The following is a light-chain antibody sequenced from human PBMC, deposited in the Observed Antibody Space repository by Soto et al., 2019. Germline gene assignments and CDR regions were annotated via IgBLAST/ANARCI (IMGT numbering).Light chain of an antibody. V-gene: IGLV1-40*01. CDR3: QSYDSSVSKVV. CDR1: SSNIGAGYD. CDR2: GNS. J-gene: IGLJ2*01. Sequence: QSVLTQPPSVSGAPGQRVTISCTGSSSNIGAGYDVHWYQQLPGTAPKLLIYGNSNRPSGVPDRFSGSKSGTSDSLAITGLQAEDEADYYCQSYDSSVSKVVFGGGTKVTVL.